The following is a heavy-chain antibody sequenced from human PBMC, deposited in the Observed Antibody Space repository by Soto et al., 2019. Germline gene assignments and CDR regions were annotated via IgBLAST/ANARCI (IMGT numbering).Heavy chain of an antibody. J-gene: IGHJ5*02. CDR2: IYYSGST. D-gene: IGHD2-15*01. Sequence: SETLSLTCTVSGGSISSYYWSWIRQPPGKGLEWIGYIYYSGSTNYNPSLKSRVTISVDTSKNQFSLKMSSVTAADTAVYYCARRGGTYWLDPSGHGTLVTVSS. CDR3: ARRGGTYWLDP. V-gene: IGHV4-59*01. CDR1: GGSISSYY.